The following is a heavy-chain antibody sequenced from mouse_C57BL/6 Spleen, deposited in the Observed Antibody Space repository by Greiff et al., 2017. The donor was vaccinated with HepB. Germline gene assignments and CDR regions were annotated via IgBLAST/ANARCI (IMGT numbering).Heavy chain of an antibody. D-gene: IGHD1-1*01. CDR2: IYPGDGDT. Sequence: QVQLKQSGAELVKPGASVTISCKASGYAFSSYWMNWVKQRPGKGLEWIGQIYPGDGDTNYNGKFKGKATLTADKSSSTAYMQLSSLTSEDSAVYFCARPLYYGSSIFAYWGQGTLVTVSA. CDR3: ARPLYYGSSIFAY. J-gene: IGHJ3*01. CDR1: GYAFSSYW. V-gene: IGHV1-80*01.